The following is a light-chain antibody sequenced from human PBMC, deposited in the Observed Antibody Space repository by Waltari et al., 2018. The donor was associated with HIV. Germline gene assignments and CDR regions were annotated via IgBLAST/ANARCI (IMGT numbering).Light chain of an antibody. CDR1: SSNIGAAYD. CDR3: QSYDSSLFWV. Sequence: QSVLTQPPSLSGAPGQRVTISCIGTSSNIGAAYDVPWYRQVSGAAPKLLIYRTDARPSGVPDRFFGARAAASASLVINGLQTDDEADYYCQSYDSSLFWVFGGGTKLTVL. J-gene: IGLJ2*01. CDR2: RTD. V-gene: IGLV1-40*01.